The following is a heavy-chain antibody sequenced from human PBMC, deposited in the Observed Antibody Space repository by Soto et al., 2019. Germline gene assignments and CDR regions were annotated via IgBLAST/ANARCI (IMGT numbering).Heavy chain of an antibody. V-gene: IGHV4-59*01. CDR3: ARNHYGDPPLNNWFDP. CDR2: VHYSGST. J-gene: IGHJ5*02. Sequence: SETLSLTCTVSGGSISGYYWSWIRQPPGKGLEWIDYVHYSGSTNYNPSLRSRVTISVDMSKNQFSLKLNSVAAADAAMYYCARNHYGDPPLNNWFDPWGQGTLVTVPQ. D-gene: IGHD4-17*01. CDR1: GGSISGYY.